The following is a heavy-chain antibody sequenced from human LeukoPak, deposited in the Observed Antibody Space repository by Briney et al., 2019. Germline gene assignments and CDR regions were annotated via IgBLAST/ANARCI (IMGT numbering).Heavy chain of an antibody. Sequence: GASVKVSCKASGYTFTDYYMHWVRRAPGQGLEGMGWIDPKSGGSNYAQKFQGRVTMTRDTSISTAYMELSRLTSDDTAVYYCARMGSMIRGVGNYWGQGTLVTVSS. D-gene: IGHD3-10*01. V-gene: IGHV1-2*02. CDR1: GYTFTDYY. CDR2: IDPKSGGS. J-gene: IGHJ4*02. CDR3: ARMGSMIRGVGNY.